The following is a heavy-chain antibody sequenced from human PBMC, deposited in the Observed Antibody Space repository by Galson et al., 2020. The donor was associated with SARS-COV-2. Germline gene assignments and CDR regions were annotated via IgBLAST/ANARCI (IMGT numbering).Heavy chain of an antibody. CDR3: TSRGADEYSGSYSYYYGMDV. CDR1: GFTFGDYA. CDR2: IRSNAYGGTT. D-gene: IGHD1-26*01. J-gene: IGHJ6*02. V-gene: IGHV3-49*03. Sequence: GESLKISCTASGFTFGDYAMSWFRQAPGKGLEWVGFIRSNAYGGTTEYAASVKGRFTISRDDSKSIAYLQMNSLKTEDTAVYYCTSRGADEYSGSYSYYYGMDVWGQGTTVTVSS.